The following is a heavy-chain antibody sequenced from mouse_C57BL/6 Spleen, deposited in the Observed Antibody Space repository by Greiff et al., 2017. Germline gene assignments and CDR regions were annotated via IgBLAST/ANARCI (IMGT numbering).Heavy chain of an antibody. CDR1: GYTFTSYW. V-gene: IGHV1-74*01. Sequence: QVQLQQPGAELVKPGASVKVSCKASGYTFTSYWMHWVKQRPGQGLEWIGRIHPSDSDTNYNQKFEGKATLTVDKTSSTAYMQHSSLTSEYSVVYFCAQTVVAAYYAMDYWGQGTSVTVSS. J-gene: IGHJ4*01. CDR3: AQTVVAAYYAMDY. CDR2: IHPSDSDT. D-gene: IGHD1-1*01.